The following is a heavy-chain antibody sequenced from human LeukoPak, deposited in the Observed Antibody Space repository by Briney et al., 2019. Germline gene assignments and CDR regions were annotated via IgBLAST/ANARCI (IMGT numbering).Heavy chain of an antibody. D-gene: IGHD3-3*01. V-gene: IGHV4-34*01. CDR2: INHSGST. J-gene: IGHJ4*02. CDR1: GGSFSGYY. Sequence: PSETLSLTCAVYGGSFSGYYWSWIRQPPRKGLEWIGKINHSGSTNYNPSLKSRVTISVDTSKNQFSLKLSSVTAADTAVYYCARRDYDFWSGYGPFDYWGQGTLVTVSS. CDR3: ARRDYDFWSGYGPFDY.